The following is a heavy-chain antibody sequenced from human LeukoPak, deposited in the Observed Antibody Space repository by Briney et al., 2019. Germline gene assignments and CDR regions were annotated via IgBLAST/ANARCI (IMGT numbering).Heavy chain of an antibody. D-gene: IGHD6-13*01. CDR1: GGYISISSSY. V-gene: IGHV4-39*07. CDR2: VHYSGNT. J-gene: IGHJ3*02. Sequence: SETLSLTCTGSGGYISISSSYWGGLRQPPGKGLEWVVGVHYSGNTFYNPALKSPVTISLDTSKNHFSLKVHPVTAADTAVYYCAREDETIADNTFDIWGQGTVVTVSS. CDR3: AREDETIADNTFDI.